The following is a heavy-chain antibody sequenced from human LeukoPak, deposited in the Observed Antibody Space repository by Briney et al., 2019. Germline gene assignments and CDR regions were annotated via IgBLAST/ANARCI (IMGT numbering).Heavy chain of an antibody. D-gene: IGHD3-22*01. CDR2: MYSGGST. CDR1: GVTVSITY. J-gene: IGHJ4*02. V-gene: IGHV3-66*01. CDR3: ARDLLSSGYYRGFDY. Sequence: GGTLRLSCVASGVTVSITYISWVRQAPGKGLEWLSVMYSGGSTYYADSVKGRFTISRDNSKNTLYLQMNSLRAEDTAVYYCARDLLSSGYYRGFDYWGQGTLVTVSS.